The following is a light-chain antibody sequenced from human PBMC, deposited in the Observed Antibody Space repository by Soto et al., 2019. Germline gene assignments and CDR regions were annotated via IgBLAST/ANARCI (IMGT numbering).Light chain of an antibody. CDR2: DAS. Sequence: DSQSTQSTSALSSSAGDRVTITCRASQSISSWLAWYQQKPGQAPNLLIYDASSLQSGVPLRFSGSGSGTEFTLTISCLQPDDFATYYCQQYNSYLTFGHGTKVDVK. J-gene: IGKJ1*01. CDR3: QQYNSYLT. CDR1: QSISSW. V-gene: IGKV1-5*01.